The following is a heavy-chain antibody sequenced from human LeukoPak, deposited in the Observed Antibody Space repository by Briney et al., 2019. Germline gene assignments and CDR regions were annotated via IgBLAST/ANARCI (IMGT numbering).Heavy chain of an antibody. CDR2: IYYSGST. CDR1: GGSISSSNW. J-gene: IGHJ5*02. V-gene: IGHV4-4*02. Sequence: SETLSLTYAVSGGSISSSNWWSWVRQPPGKGLEWIGYIYYSGSTNYNPSLKSRVTISVDTSKNQFSLKLSSVTAADTAVYYCARTNTYYDILTGSDWFDPWGQGTLVTVSS. D-gene: IGHD3-9*01. CDR3: ARTNTYYDILTGSDWFDP.